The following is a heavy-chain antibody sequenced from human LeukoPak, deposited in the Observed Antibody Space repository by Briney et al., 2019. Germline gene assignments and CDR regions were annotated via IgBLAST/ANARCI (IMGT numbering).Heavy chain of an antibody. CDR3: AKDLGGTYDDYIDY. CDR1: GFTFSSYE. Sequence: GGSLRLSCAASGFTFSSYEMNWVRQAPGKGLEWVSYISSSGSTIYYADSVKGRFTISRDNAKNSLYLQMNSLRAEDTAVYSCAKDLGGTYDDYIDYWGQGTLVTVSS. V-gene: IGHV3-48*03. CDR2: ISSSGSTI. D-gene: IGHD3-10*01. J-gene: IGHJ4*02.